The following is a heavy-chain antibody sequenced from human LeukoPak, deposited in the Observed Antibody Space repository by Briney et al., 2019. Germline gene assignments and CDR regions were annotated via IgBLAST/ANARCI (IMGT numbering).Heavy chain of an antibody. CDR3: ARGATLYDFWSGYQNFDY. D-gene: IGHD3-3*01. CDR2: MNPNSGNT. J-gene: IGHJ4*02. Sequence: ASVKVSCKASGYTFTSYDINWVRQATGHGLEWMGWMNPNSGNTGYAQKFQGRVTMTRNTSISTAYMELSSLRSEDTAVYYCARGATLYDFWSGYQNFDYWGQGTLVTVSS. V-gene: IGHV1-8*01. CDR1: GYTFTSYD.